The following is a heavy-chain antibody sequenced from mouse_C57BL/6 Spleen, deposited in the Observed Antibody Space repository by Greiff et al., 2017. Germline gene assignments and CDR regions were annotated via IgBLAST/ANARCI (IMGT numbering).Heavy chain of an antibody. CDR2: INPNNGGT. D-gene: IGHD1-1*01. Sequence: VQLQQSGPELVKPGASVKISCKASGYTFTDYYMNWVKQSHGKSLEWIGDINPNNGGTSYNQKFKGKASLTVDKSSSTAYMELRSLTSDDSAVYYCARSGYYGSNYFDYWGQGTTLTVSS. V-gene: IGHV1-26*01. J-gene: IGHJ2*01. CDR1: GYTFTDYY. CDR3: ARSGYYGSNYFDY.